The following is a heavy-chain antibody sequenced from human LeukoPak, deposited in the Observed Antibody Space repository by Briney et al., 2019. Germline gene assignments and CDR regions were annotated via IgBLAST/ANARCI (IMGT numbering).Heavy chain of an antibody. V-gene: IGHV3-30*04. D-gene: IGHD6-13*01. CDR3: ARTREGISSWRYSDY. J-gene: IGHJ4*02. CDR2: ISNDGKNE. Sequence: PGGSLRLSCAASGFTFSNYAMHWVREAPGTGLEWVAVISNDGKNEYYADSVRGRFTISRDNSRNTLYLQMNSLRPEDTAVYYCARTREGISSWRYSDYWGQGTLVTVSS. CDR1: GFTFSNYA.